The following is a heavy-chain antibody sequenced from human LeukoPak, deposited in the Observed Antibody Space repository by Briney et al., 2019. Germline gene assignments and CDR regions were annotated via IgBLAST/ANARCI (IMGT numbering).Heavy chain of an antibody. J-gene: IGHJ4*02. D-gene: IGHD2-8*02. CDR1: GFTFSDYW. CDR3: ASYLYWWSDLGF. Sequence: PGGSLRLSCAASGFTFSDYWMTWVRQAPGKGLEWLANIKTDGSEKYYVDSVKGRFTISGDNANNSLYLQMNSPRVEDTAVYFCASYLYWWSDLGFWGQGTLVTVSS. CDR2: IKTDGSEK. V-gene: IGHV3-7*01.